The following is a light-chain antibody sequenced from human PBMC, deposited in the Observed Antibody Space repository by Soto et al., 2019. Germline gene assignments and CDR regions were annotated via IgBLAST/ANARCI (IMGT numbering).Light chain of an antibody. V-gene: IGKV4-1*01. CDR1: QSVLFSSNSKNY. CDR2: WAS. J-gene: IGKJ4*01. Sequence: DVVVTQSPDSLAVSLGEKITINCKSSQSVLFSSNSKNYLGWYQQKPGQPPKLLIHWASTRGSGVPERFTGRGSGTDFTLTISSLQAEDVAVYFCHQYYFIPFTFGGGNKVELK. CDR3: HQYYFIPFT.